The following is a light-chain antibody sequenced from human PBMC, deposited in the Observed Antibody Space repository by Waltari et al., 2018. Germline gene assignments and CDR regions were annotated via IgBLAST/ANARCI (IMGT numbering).Light chain of an antibody. CDR3: QAWDSSSYV. V-gene: IGLV3-1*01. CDR2: QDS. CDR1: KLWDKY. Sequence: SSELTPPPSVSVSPGQTASITCSGDKLWDKYACWYQQKPGQSPVLVIYQDSKRPSGIPERFSGSNSGNTATLTISGTQAMDEADYYCQAWDSSSYVFGTGTKVTVL. J-gene: IGLJ1*01.